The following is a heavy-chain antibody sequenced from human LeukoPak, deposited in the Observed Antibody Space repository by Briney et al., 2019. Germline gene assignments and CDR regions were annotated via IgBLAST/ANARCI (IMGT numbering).Heavy chain of an antibody. CDR1: GYTFTSYA. V-gene: IGHV1-69*04. CDR3: ARDTWELRTGDY. D-gene: IGHD1-26*01. Sequence: SVKVSCTASGYTFTSYAISWVRQAPGQGLEWMGRIIPILGIANYAQKFQGRVTIPADKSTSTAYMELSSLRSEDTAVYYCARDTWELRTGDYWGQGTLVTVSS. J-gene: IGHJ4*02. CDR2: IIPILGIA.